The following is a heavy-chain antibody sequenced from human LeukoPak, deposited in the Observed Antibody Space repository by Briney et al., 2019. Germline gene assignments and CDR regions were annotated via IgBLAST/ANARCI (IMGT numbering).Heavy chain of an antibody. CDR1: GYTFTGYY. V-gene: IGHV1-2*02. D-gene: IGHD6-13*01. Sequence: ASVKVSCKASGYTFTGYYMHWVRHAPGQGLEWMGWINPNSGGTNYAQKFQGRVTMTRDTSISTAYMELSRLRSDDTAVYYCARGTRYSSSWRFDYWGQGTLVTVSS. J-gene: IGHJ4*02. CDR3: ARGTRYSSSWRFDY. CDR2: INPNSGGT.